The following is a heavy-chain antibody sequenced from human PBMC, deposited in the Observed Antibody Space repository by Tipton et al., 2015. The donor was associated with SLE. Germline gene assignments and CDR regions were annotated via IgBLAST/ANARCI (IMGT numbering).Heavy chain of an antibody. CDR3: ARAVRCSSGGDCYSAYWYFDL. V-gene: IGHV4-61*02. CDR2: IYTSGST. CDR1: GGSISSGSYY. Sequence: TLSLTCTVSGGSISSGSYYWSWIRQPAGKGLEWIGRIYTSGSTNYNPSLKSRVTISVDTPKNQFSLKLSSVTAADTAVYYCARAVRCSSGGDCYSAYWYFDLWGRGTLVTVSS. J-gene: IGHJ2*01. D-gene: IGHD2-21*01.